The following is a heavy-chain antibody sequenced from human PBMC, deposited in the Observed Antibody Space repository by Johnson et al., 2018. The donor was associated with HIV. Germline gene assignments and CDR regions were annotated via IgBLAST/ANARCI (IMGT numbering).Heavy chain of an antibody. J-gene: IGHJ3*02. CDR3: ARDFVAFGECTAFDI. CDR1: GFMVADYG. CDR2: INWNGGSK. Sequence: VQLVESGGSVVRPGGSLRLSCAVSGFMVADYGMSWVRQVPGKGLEWVSGINWNGGSKGCADSAKGRFTISRDNARNSLYLQMNRLRAEDTALYYCARDFVAFGECTAFDIWGQGTRVTVSS. V-gene: IGHV3-20*04. D-gene: IGHD3-10*01.